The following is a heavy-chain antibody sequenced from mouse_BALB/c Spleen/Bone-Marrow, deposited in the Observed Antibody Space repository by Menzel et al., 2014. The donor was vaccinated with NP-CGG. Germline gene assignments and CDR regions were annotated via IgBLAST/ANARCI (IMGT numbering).Heavy chain of an antibody. Sequence: QVHVKQSGPGLVAPSQSLSITCTVSGFSLSRYSVHWVRQPPGKGLEWLGMIWGGGSTDYNSAFKSRLSISKDNSKSQVFLKMNSLQTDDTAMYYCARNCRYYGYDVDAMDYWGQGTSVTVSS. V-gene: IGHV2-6-4*01. CDR3: ARNCRYYGYDVDAMDY. CDR2: IWGGGST. CDR1: GFSLSRYS. J-gene: IGHJ4*01. D-gene: IGHD2-2*01.